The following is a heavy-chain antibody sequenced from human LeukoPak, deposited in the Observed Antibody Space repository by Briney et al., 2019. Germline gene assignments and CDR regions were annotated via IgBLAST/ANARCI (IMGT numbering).Heavy chain of an antibody. V-gene: IGHV1-3*01. D-gene: IGHD6-13*01. CDR1: GYTFTTYN. Sequence: ASVTLSCKASGYTFTTYNMHWVRQVPGQRLEWMGWINVGNGNTRYSQKFQDRVTITRDTSASTAYIELRSLKSEDTAVYYCARDGAAAGIWYFDLWGRGTLVTVSS. J-gene: IGHJ2*01. CDR2: INVGNGNT. CDR3: ARDGAAAGIWYFDL.